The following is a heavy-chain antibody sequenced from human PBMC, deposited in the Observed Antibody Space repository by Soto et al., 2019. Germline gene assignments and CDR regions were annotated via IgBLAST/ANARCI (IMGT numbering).Heavy chain of an antibody. CDR2: IYYSGST. D-gene: IGHD1-26*01. CDR1: GGSISSGGYY. J-gene: IGHJ5*02. Sequence: QVQLQESGPGLVKPSQTLSLTCTVSGGSISSGGYYWSWIRQHPGKGLEWIGYIYYSGSTYYNPSLKSRVTISVDTSKNLFPLKLSSVTAADTAVYYCARGELRFWFDPWGQGTLVTVSS. V-gene: IGHV4-31*03. CDR3: ARGELRFWFDP.